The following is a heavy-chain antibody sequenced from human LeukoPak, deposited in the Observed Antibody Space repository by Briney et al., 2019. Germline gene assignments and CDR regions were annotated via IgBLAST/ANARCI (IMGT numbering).Heavy chain of an antibody. CDR1: GFTFSSYS. CDR3: ARDGGAAAGPHDYCFDY. Sequence: PGGSLRLSCAASGFTFSSYSMNWVRQAPGKGLEWVSSISSSSSYIYYADSVKGRFTISRDNAKYSLYLQMNSLRAEDTAGYYCARDGGAAAGPHDYCFDYWGQGTLVTVSS. D-gene: IGHD6-13*01. CDR2: ISSSSSYI. V-gene: IGHV3-21*01. J-gene: IGHJ4*02.